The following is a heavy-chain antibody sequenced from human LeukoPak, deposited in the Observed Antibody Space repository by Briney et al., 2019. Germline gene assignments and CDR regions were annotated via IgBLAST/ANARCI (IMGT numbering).Heavy chain of an antibody. CDR3: ARDPYCSSTSCYTLFDP. CDR1: GGTFSSYA. V-gene: IGHV1-69*13. Sequence: ASVKVSCKASGGTFSSYAISWVRQAPGQGLEWMGGVIPIFGTANYAQKFQGRVTITADDSTSTAYMELSSLRSEDTAVYYCARDPYCSSTSCYTLFDPWGQGTLVTVSS. J-gene: IGHJ5*02. D-gene: IGHD2-2*02. CDR2: VIPIFGTA.